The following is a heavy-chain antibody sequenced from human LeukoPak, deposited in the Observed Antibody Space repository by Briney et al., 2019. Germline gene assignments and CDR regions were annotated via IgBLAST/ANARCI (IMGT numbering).Heavy chain of an antibody. J-gene: IGHJ4*02. CDR1: GYTFSDFD. CDR3: ARESRLLWFGEPPSDY. Sequence: GASVKVSCKTSGYTFSDFDITWVRQAPGQGLEWMGWISAYKRTTNYAQKFQDRITLTADTSTSTAYLELKSLRSDDTAIYYCARESRLLWFGEPPSDYWGQGTLVTVS. V-gene: IGHV1-18*01. D-gene: IGHD3-10*01. CDR2: ISAYKRTT.